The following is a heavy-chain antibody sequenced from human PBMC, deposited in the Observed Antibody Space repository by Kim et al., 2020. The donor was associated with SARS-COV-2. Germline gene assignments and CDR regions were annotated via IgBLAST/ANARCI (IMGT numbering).Heavy chain of an antibody. J-gene: IGHJ6*02. Sequence: GGSLRLSCAASGFTFSSFWMSWVRQAPGKGLEWVANINQDGSEKYYADSVKGRFTISRDNAKNSLFVQMNRLRVEDTAVYYCAGTNYDILTGSWDYYYYYGMDVWGQGTTVTVSS. CDR3: AGTNYDILTGSWDYYYYYGMDV. D-gene: IGHD3-9*01. V-gene: IGHV3-7*01. CDR2: INQDGSEK. CDR1: GFTFSSFW.